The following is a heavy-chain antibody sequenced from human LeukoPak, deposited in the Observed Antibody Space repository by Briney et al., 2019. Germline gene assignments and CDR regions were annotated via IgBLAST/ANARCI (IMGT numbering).Heavy chain of an antibody. D-gene: IGHD5-18*01. CDR2: IIPIFGTA. CDR1: GGTFSSYA. CDR3: ARVGSDTAMVLIPDNWFDP. Sequence: GASVKVSCKASGGTFSSYAISWVRQAPGQGLEWMGGIIPIFGTANYAQKFQGRVTITADESTSTAYMELSSLRSEDTAVYYCARVGSDTAMVLIPDNWFDPWGQGTLVTVSS. V-gene: IGHV1-69*13. J-gene: IGHJ5*02.